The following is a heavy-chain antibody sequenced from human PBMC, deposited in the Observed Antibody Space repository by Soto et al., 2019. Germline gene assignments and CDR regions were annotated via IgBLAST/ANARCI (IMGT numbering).Heavy chain of an antibody. V-gene: IGHV4-30-4*01. CDR2: IYKSTTT. J-gene: IGHJ5*01. Sequence: QVHLLESGPGLVKPSQTLSLTCSVSGDSISTVDYFWAWIRQPPGQALEYIGYIYKSTTTYYNPSFESRVAISLDTSKSQFSLNVTSVTAADTAVYFCARWRYCLTCRCFPNWFDSWGQGTLVTVSS. CDR1: GDSISTVDYF. D-gene: IGHD2-15*01. CDR3: ARWRYCLTCRCFPNWFDS.